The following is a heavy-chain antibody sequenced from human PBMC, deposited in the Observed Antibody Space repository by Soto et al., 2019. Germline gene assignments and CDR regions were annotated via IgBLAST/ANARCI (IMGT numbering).Heavy chain of an antibody. CDR3: ATWGQWLVREAPTYNWFDP. J-gene: IGHJ5*02. V-gene: IGHV1-24*01. Sequence: ASVKVSCKVSGYTLTELSMHWVRQAPGKGLEWMGGFDPEDGETICAQKFQGRVTMTEDTSTDTAYMELSSLRSEDTAVYYCATWGQWLVREAPTYNWFDPWGQGTLVTVSS. D-gene: IGHD6-19*01. CDR2: FDPEDGET. CDR1: GYTLTELS.